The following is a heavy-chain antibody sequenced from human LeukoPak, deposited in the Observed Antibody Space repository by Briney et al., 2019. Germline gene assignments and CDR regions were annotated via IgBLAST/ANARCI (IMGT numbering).Heavy chain of an antibody. V-gene: IGHV4-34*01. Sequence: PSETLSLTCAVYGGSFSGYYWSWIRQPPGKGLEWIGEINHSGSTNYNPSLKSRVTISVDTSKNQFSLKLSSVTAADTAVYYCARHSREVAAAGPSFDYWGQGTLVTVSS. CDR2: INHSGST. CDR1: GGSFSGYY. CDR3: ARHSREVAAAGPSFDY. D-gene: IGHD6-13*01. J-gene: IGHJ4*02.